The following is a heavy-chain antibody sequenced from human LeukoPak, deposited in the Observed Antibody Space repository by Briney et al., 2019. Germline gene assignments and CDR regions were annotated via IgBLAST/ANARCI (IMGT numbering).Heavy chain of an antibody. CDR1: GGSFSGYY. J-gene: IGHJ6*04. CDR3: ARRRSGGKGMDV. Sequence: SETLSLTCAVYGGSFSGYYWSWIRQPPGKGLEWIGEINHSGSTNYNPSLKSRVTISVDTSKNQFSLKLSSVTAADTAVFYCARRRSGGKGMDVWGKETTVTVSS. CDR2: INHSGST. V-gene: IGHV4-34*01. D-gene: IGHD2-15*01.